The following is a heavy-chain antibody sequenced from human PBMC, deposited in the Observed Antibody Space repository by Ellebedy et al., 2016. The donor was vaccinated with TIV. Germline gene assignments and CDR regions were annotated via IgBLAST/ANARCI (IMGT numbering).Heavy chain of an antibody. Sequence: SETLSLTXTVSGGSISSYYWRWIRQPAGKGLEWIGRIYTSGSTNYNPSLKSRVTMSVDTSKNQFSLKLSSVTAADTAVYYCARGGWNYAVDYWGQGTLVTVSS. J-gene: IGHJ4*02. D-gene: IGHD1-7*01. CDR3: ARGGWNYAVDY. CDR1: GGSISSYY. V-gene: IGHV4-4*07. CDR2: IYTSGST.